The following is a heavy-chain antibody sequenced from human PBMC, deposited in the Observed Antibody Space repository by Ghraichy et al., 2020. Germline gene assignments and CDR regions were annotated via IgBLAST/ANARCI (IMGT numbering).Heavy chain of an antibody. Sequence: SETLSLTCAVYGGSFSGYYWSWIRQPPGKGLEWIGEINHSGSTNYNPSLKSRVTISVDTSKNQFSLKLSSVTAADTAVYYCARGRGQLRGKYVDYWGQGTLVTVSS. V-gene: IGHV4-34*01. CDR2: INHSGST. CDR1: GGSFSGYY. D-gene: IGHD5-18*01. CDR3: ARGRGQLRGKYVDY. J-gene: IGHJ4*02.